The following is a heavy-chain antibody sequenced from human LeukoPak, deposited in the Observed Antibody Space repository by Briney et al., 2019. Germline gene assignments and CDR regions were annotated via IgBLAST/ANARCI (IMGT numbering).Heavy chain of an antibody. Sequence: ASVKVSCKASGYTFTGYYMHWVRQAPGQGLEWMGWINPNSGGTNYAQKFQGRVTMTRDTSISTAYMELSRLRSDDTAVYYCARDLVRYCSSTSCYAAPGNYYYYGTDVWGQGTTVTVSS. V-gene: IGHV1-2*02. CDR2: INPNSGGT. CDR1: GYTFTGYY. CDR3: ARDLVRYCSSTSCYAAPGNYYYYGTDV. J-gene: IGHJ6*02. D-gene: IGHD2-2*01.